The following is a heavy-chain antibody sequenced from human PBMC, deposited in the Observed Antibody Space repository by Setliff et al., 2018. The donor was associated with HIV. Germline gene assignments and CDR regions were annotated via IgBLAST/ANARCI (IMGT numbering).Heavy chain of an antibody. CDR1: GFTFSRHW. CDR2: IKQDGSEK. Sequence: GGSLRLSCAASGFTFSRHWMSWVRQAPGKGLEWVANIKQDGSEKYYVDSVKGRFTISRDNAKSSLYLQMNSLRAEDTAVYFCARWGITLIVTNAFDIWGQGTMVTVS. D-gene: IGHD3-22*01. J-gene: IGHJ3*02. V-gene: IGHV3-7*03. CDR3: ARWGITLIVTNAFDI.